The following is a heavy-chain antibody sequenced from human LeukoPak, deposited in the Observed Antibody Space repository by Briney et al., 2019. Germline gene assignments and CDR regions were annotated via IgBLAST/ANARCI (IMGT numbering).Heavy chain of an antibody. CDR2: ISGSGGST. D-gene: IGHD1-26*01. CDR3: AKDFGSKPGYFDY. J-gene: IGHJ4*02. Sequence: GGSLRLSCAASGFTFSSYAMSWVRQAPGKGLEWVSAISGSGGSTYYADSVKGRFPISTDNSKNTLYLQMNSLRAEDTAVYYCAKDFGSKPGYFDYWGQGTLVTVSS. CDR1: GFTFSSYA. V-gene: IGHV3-23*01.